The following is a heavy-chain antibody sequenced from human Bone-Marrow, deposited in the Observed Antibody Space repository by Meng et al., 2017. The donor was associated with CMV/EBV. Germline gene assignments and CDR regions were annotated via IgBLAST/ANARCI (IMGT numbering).Heavy chain of an antibody. D-gene: IGHD6-13*01. V-gene: IGHV3-33*01. CDR1: GFTFSSYG. Sequence: GGSLRLSCAASGFTFSSYGMHWVRQAPGKGLEWVAVIWYDGSNKYYADSVKGRFTISRDNSKNTLYLQMNSLRAEDTAVYYCASSGSRGSSWYYYYYGMDVWGQGTTVTVSS. CDR3: ASSGSRGSSWYYYYYGMDV. CDR2: IWYDGSNK. J-gene: IGHJ6*02.